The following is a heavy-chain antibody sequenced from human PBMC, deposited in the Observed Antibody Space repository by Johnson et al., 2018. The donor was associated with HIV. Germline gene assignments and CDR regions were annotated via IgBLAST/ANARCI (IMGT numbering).Heavy chain of an antibody. J-gene: IGHJ3*02. CDR3: ARVGQQSNAFDI. Sequence: VQLVESGGGVVQPGGSLRLSCVASGFTFSSYAMHWVRQAPGKGLEWVTFIRYDGSNKYYADSVKGRFTISRDNSKNSLYLQMNSLKTEDTAVYYCARVGQQSNAFDIWGQGTMVTVSS. CDR1: GFTFSSYA. CDR2: IRYDGSNK. D-gene: IGHD6-13*01. V-gene: IGHV3-30*02.